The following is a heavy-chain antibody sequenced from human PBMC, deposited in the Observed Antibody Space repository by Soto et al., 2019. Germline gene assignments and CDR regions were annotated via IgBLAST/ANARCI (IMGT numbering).Heavy chain of an antibody. V-gene: IGHV3-53*01. D-gene: IGHD2-15*01. J-gene: IGHJ6*02. CDR2: VYSGGIT. CDR3: VRGRWYGMDV. CDR1: GFTVSDSY. Sequence: GGSLRLSCAASGFTVSDSYLSWVRQAPGKGLEWVSGVYSGGITYTADSVQGRFTISRDNSKNTLHLQMNSLRAEDTAVYYCVRGRWYGMDVWGQGTTVTVSS.